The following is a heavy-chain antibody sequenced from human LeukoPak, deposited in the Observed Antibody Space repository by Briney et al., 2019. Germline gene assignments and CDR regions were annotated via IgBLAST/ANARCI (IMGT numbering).Heavy chain of an antibody. V-gene: IGHV4-39*01. J-gene: IGHJ4*02. CDR2: IYYSGST. D-gene: IGHD5-18*01. CDR1: GGSISSSSYY. CDR3: ARLILSSYGYFFDY. Sequence: SETLSLTCTVSGGSISSSSYYWGWIRQPPGKGLAWIGSIYYSGSTYYNPSLKSRVTISVDTSKNQFSLKLSSVTAADTAVYYCARLILSSYGYFFDYWGQGTLVTVSS.